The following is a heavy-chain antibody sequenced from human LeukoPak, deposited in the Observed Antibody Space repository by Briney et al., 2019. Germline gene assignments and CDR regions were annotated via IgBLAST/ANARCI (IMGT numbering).Heavy chain of an antibody. CDR2: IYYSGST. V-gene: IGHV4-59*02. J-gene: IGHJ4*02. Sequence: SETLSHTCTVSGGSVSSYYWSWIRQPPGKGLEWTGYIYYSGSTNYNPSLKSRVTISVDTSKNQFSLKLSSVTAADTAVYHCARDSDCSGGSCYFDYWGQGTLVTVSS. CDR1: GGSVSSYY. CDR3: ARDSDCSGGSCYFDY. D-gene: IGHD2-15*01.